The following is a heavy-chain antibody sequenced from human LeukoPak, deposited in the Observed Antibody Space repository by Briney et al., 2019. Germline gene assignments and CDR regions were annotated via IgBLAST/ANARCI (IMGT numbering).Heavy chain of an antibody. D-gene: IGHD3-10*01. CDR2: IYYSGST. CDR3: ATISYYGSGSYLNY. V-gene: IGHV4-39*01. CDR1: GGSISSSSYY. J-gene: IGHJ4*02. Sequence: SETLSLTCTVSGGSISSSSYYWGWIRQPPGKGLEWIGSIYYSGSTYYNPSLKSRVTISVDTSKNQFSLKLSSVTTADTAVYYCATISYYGSGSYLNYWGQGTQVTVSS.